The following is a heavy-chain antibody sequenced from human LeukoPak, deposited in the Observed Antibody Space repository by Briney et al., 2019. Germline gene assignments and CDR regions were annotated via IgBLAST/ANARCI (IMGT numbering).Heavy chain of an antibody. D-gene: IGHD6-19*01. CDR3: VRRAPGYSSGWLDY. Sequence: GGSLRLSCAASGFTFSTYAMHWVRQAPGKGLEYVSAISSSGGSTFYANSVKGRFTISRDNFKNTLYLQMGSLRAEDMALYYCVRRAPGYSSGWLDYWGQGTLVTVSP. V-gene: IGHV3-64*01. CDR1: GFTFSTYA. J-gene: IGHJ4*02. CDR2: ISSSGGST.